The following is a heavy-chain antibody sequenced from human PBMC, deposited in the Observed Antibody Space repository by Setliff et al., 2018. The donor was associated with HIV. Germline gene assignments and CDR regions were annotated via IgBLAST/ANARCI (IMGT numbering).Heavy chain of an antibody. CDR3: ARVRYCSGGSCYGGEYWFDP. D-gene: IGHD2-15*01. CDR1: GGTFISHP. Sequence: ASVKVSCKASGGTFISHPINWVRQAPGQGLEWMGVIHPSGGSTSYAQSFQDRVTMTRDTSTSTVYMELSSLRSEDTAVYYCARVRYCSGGSCYGGEYWFDPWGQGTLVTVSS. J-gene: IGHJ5*02. V-gene: IGHV1-46*01. CDR2: IHPSGGST.